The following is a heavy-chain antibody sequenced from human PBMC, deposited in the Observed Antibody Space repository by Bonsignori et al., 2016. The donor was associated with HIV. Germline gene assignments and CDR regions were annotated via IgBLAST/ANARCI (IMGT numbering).Heavy chain of an antibody. J-gene: IGHJ6*02. CDR1: GGVFGTYA. CDR2: IVPAFGTI. Sequence: QVQLVQSGAEEKKPGSSVKVSCKASGGVFGTYAIGWVRQAPAQGLEWMGGIVPAFGTIKYAQKFQGRVTITADASTNIAYMELRSLKSEDTAVYFCARIFGNSASVTYYYGMDVWG. D-gene: IGHD4-23*01. CDR3: ARIFGNSASVTYYYGMDV. V-gene: IGHV1-69*01.